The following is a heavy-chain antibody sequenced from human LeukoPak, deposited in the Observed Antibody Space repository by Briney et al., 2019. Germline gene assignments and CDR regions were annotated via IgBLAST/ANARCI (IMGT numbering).Heavy chain of an antibody. D-gene: IGHD6-19*01. J-gene: IGHJ4*02. CDR1: GSIFSSYW. CDR2: IYHGDSET. Sequence: GASRQISGEGSGSIFSSYWIGGGRPLPGKGLEWVGIIYHGDSETKYSPSFQGQVTISADKSISTAYLQWSSLKASDTAMYYCARPNSSGWFEIDYWGQGTLVTVSS. CDR3: ARPNSSGWFEIDY. V-gene: IGHV5-51*01.